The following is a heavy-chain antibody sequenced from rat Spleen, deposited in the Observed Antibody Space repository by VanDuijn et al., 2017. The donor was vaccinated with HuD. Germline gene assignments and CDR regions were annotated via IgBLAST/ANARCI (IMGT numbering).Heavy chain of an antibody. CDR3: ARRHFGYTDYFDY. J-gene: IGHJ2*01. CDR2: ISYDGRTT. Sequence: EVQLVESGGGLVRPGRSLKISCTASGLSFSDYDMAWVRQAPKKSLEWVATISYDGRTTYYRDSVKGRFTISRDNAKSTLYLQMDSLTSEDTATYYCARRHFGYTDYFDYWGQGVMVTVSS. V-gene: IGHV5-7*01. D-gene: IGHD1-4*01. CDR1: GLSFSDYD.